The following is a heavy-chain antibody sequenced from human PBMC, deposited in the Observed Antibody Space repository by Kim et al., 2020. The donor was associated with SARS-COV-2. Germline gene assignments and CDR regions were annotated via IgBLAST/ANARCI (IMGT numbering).Heavy chain of an antibody. CDR1: GFSVSVTY. D-gene: IGHD2-15*01. CDR3: ASVVAEIRDYYYMDV. CDR2: LYTGGSS. J-gene: IGHJ6*03. V-gene: IGHV3-53*01. Sequence: GGSLRLSCAASGFSVSVTYMSWVRQAPGRGLEWVSVLYTGGSSYYADSVKGRFIISRDDSENTLYLRMNSLSAEVTAVYFCASVVAEIRDYYYMDVWG.